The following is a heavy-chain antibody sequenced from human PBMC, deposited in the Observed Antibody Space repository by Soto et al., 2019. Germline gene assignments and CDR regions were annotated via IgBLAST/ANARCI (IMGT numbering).Heavy chain of an antibody. D-gene: IGHD5-12*01. CDR3: AKEAYSGYDLGGPVDY. Sequence: EVQLLESGGGLVQPGGSLRLSCAASGFTFSSYAMSRVRQAPGKGLEWVSAISGSGGSTYYADSVKGRFTISRDNSKNTLYLQMNSRRAEDTAVYYCAKEAYSGYDLGGPVDYWGQGTLVTVSS. CDR1: GFTFSSYA. J-gene: IGHJ4*02. V-gene: IGHV3-23*01. CDR2: ISGSGGST.